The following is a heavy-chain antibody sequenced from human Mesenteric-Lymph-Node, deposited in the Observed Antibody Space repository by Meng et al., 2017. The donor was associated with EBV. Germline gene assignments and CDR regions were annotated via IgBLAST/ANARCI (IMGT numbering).Heavy chain of an antibody. D-gene: IGHD3-16*01. V-gene: IGHV1-18*01. Sequence: QCQLVQSGPEMTKPGASVKFSCKASGYSFTSFLISWVRQAPGRGLEWMGWISTYNGNTHYAQNLQGRVTMTSDTSTGTVYMELSSLRSEDTAVYYCAREGGQWGQGTLVTVSS. CDR2: ISTYNGNT. CDR3: AREGGQ. CDR1: GYSFTSFL. J-gene: IGHJ4*02.